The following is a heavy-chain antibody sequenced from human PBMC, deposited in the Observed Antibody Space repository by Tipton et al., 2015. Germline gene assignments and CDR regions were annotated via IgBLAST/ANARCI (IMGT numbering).Heavy chain of an antibody. V-gene: IGHV4-61*01. CDR3: ARDPRDGYGHFDS. D-gene: IGHD5-18*01. CDR1: GDSVNSGNYY. J-gene: IGHJ4*01. Sequence: TLSLTCNVSGDSVNSGNYYWSWIRQPPGKGLEWIGHVYYTGSTNYKPSLKSRVAISLGTSKNQFSLRLSSVTAADTAVYYCARDPRDGYGHFDSWGQGILVTVSS. CDR2: VYYTGST.